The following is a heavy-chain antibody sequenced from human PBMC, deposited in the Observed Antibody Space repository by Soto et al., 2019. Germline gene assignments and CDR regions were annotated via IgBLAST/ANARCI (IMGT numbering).Heavy chain of an antibody. CDR2: INPSGGST. D-gene: IGHD3-22*01. V-gene: IGHV1-46*01. Sequence: ASVKVSCKASGYTFTSYAMHWVRQAPGQGLEWMGIINPSGGSTSYAQKFQGRVTMTRDTSTSTVYMELSSLRSEDTAVYYCARDGGYYDSSGYYRYGMDVWGQGTTVTVSS. CDR1: GYTFTSYA. J-gene: IGHJ6*02. CDR3: ARDGGYYDSSGYYRYGMDV.